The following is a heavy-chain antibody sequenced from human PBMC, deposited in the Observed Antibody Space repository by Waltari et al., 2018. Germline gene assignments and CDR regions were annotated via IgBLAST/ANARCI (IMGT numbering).Heavy chain of an antibody. J-gene: IGHJ4*02. CDR2: IYYSGST. V-gene: IGHV4-39*07. D-gene: IGHD6-13*01. CDR3: ARRASSSWFFDY. CDR1: GGSISSRSYY. Sequence: QLQLQESGPGLVKPSETLSLTCTVSGGSISSRSYYWGWIRQPPGKGLEWIGSIYYSGSTYYNPSLKSRVTISVDASKNQFSLKLSSVTAADTAVYYCARRASSSWFFDYWGQGTLVTVSS.